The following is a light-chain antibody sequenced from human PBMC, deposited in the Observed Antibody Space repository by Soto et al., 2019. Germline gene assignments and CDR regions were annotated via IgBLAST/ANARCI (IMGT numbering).Light chain of an antibody. Sequence: QSALTQPASVSGSPGQSITISCTGTSGDIGSYNRVSWYQQHPGKAPNLIIYEVTDRPSGVSNHFSGSKSGNTASLTISGLQAEDEAEYYCSSYTNINTRACVFGTGTKLTVL. J-gene: IGLJ1*01. V-gene: IGLV2-14*01. CDR2: EVT. CDR3: SSYTNINTRACV. CDR1: SGDIGSYNR.